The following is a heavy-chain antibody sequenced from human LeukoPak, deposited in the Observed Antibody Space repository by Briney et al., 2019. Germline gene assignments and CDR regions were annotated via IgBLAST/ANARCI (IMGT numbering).Heavy chain of an antibody. CDR2: INHSGST. Sequence: PSETLSLTCAVYGGSFSGYYWSWIRQPPGKGLEWIGEINHSGSTNYNPSLKSRVTISVDTSKNQFSLKLGSVTAADTAVYYCARGRWGGIGGYYYMDVWGKGTTVTVSS. D-gene: IGHD2-15*01. J-gene: IGHJ6*03. CDR3: ARGRWGGIGGYYYMDV. V-gene: IGHV4-34*01. CDR1: GGSFSGYY.